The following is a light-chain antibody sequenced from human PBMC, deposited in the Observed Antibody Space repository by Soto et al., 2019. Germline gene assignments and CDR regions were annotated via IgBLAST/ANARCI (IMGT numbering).Light chain of an antibody. J-gene: IGLJ1*01. CDR2: DVS. CDR1: SSDVGGYIY. Sequence: QSALTQPASVSGSPGQSITISCTGTSSDVGGYIYVSWYQQHPGKAPKLMIYDVSNRPSGVSNRFSGSKSGNTASMIFFGLQAEDEADYYCNSYTSSATYVFGTGTKVTFL. CDR3: NSYTSSATYV. V-gene: IGLV2-14*03.